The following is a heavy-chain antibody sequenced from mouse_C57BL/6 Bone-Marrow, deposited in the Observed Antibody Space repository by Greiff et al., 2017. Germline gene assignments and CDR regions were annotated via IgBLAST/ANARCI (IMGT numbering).Heavy chain of an antibody. Sequence: VQLQQSGAELVRPGASVKLSCTASGFNITDDYMHWVKQRPEQGLEWIGWIDPENGDTEYASKFQGKATITADTSSNTAYLQLSSLTSEDTAVYYCTTDGNFAWFAYWGQGTLVTVSA. J-gene: IGHJ3*01. CDR1: GFNITDDY. D-gene: IGHD2-1*01. CDR2: IDPENGDT. CDR3: TTDGNFAWFAY. V-gene: IGHV14-4*01.